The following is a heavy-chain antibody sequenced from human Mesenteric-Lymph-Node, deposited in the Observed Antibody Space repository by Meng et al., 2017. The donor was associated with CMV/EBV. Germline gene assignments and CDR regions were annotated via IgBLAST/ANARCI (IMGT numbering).Heavy chain of an antibody. CDR1: GYTFSNYD. CDR2: MNPNSGNT. Sequence: KASGYTFSNYDINWVRQATGQGLEWMGWMNPNSGNTGYAQKFQGRVTMTRNTSISTAYMELSSLRSEDTAVYYCASGPYCSSASCYDYWGQGTLVTVSS. V-gene: IGHV1-8*01. J-gene: IGHJ4*02. CDR3: ASGPYCSSASCYDY. D-gene: IGHD2-2*01.